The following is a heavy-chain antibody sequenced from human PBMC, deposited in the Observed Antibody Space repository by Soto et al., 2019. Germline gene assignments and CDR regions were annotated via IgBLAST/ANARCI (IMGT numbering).Heavy chain of an antibody. D-gene: IGHD3-3*01. CDR3: AKDLYYDFWSGYSLGFAFDI. Sequence: GGSLRLSCAASGFTFSSYGMHWVRQAPGKGLEWVAVISYDGSNKYYADSVKGRFTISRDNSKNTLYLQMNSLRAEDTAVYYCAKDLYYDFWSGYSLGFAFDIWGQGTMVTVSS. V-gene: IGHV3-30*18. J-gene: IGHJ3*02. CDR2: ISYDGSNK. CDR1: GFTFSSYG.